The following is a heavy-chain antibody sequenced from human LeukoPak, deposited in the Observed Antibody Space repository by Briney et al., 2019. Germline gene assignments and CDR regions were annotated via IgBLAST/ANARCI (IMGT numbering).Heavy chain of an antibody. CDR3: ARAGSHWHYVY. CDR2: IKQDGSER. J-gene: IGHJ4*02. CDR1: GFTFSGFS. D-gene: IGHD3-10*01. V-gene: IGHV3-7*01. Sequence: GGSLRLSCAASGFTFSGFSMSWVRQSPAKGLEWVANIKQDGSERYYVDSVKGRFTISRDNAKNSLSLQMNNLRVEDTAVYYCARAGSHWHYVYWGQGTVVTVSS.